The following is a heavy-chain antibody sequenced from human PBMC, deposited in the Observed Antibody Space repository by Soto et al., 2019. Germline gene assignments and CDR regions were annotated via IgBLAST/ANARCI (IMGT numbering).Heavy chain of an antibody. CDR3: ARVRGRLLRFDP. J-gene: IGHJ5*02. V-gene: IGHV4-30-4*01. Sequence: SETLSLTCTVSGGSISSGDYYWSWIRQPPGKGLEWIGYIYYSGSTNYNPSLKSRVTISVDTSKNQISLKLSSVTAADTAVYYCARVRGRLLRFDPWGQGTLVTVSS. CDR1: GGSISSGDYY. D-gene: IGHD2-15*01. CDR2: IYYSGST.